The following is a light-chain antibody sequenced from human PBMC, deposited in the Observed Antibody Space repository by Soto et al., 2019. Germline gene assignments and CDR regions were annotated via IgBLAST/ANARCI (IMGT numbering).Light chain of an antibody. CDR3: SSYAGDFVV. CDR1: SSDVGGYNY. J-gene: IGLJ2*01. CDR2: DVT. Sequence: QSALTQPRSVSGSPGQSVTISCTGTSSDVGGYNYVSWYQQYPGKAPKLMIYDVTKRPSGVPDRFSGSKSGNTASLTISGLQAEEEADYYCSSYAGDFVVFGGGTKLTVL. V-gene: IGLV2-11*01.